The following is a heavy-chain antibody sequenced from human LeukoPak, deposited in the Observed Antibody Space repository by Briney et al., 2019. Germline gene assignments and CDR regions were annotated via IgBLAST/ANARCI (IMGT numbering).Heavy chain of an antibody. V-gene: IGHV1-18*01. CDR2: ISAYNGNK. CDR3: ARELSMITFGGVIVIVNYFDY. J-gene: IGHJ4*02. Sequence: ASVKVSCKASSYTLTSYGISWVRQARGQGLEWMGCISAYNGNKNYVQKLQGRVTMTTDKSTSTAYMELRSLRSDDTAVYHCARELSMITFGGVIVIVNYFDYWGQGTLVTVSS. CDR1: SYTLTSYG. D-gene: IGHD3-16*02.